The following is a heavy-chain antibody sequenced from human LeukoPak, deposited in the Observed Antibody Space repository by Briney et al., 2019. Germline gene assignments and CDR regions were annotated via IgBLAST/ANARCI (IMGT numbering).Heavy chain of an antibody. D-gene: IGHD3-9*01. J-gene: IGHJ6*03. Sequence: PSETLSLTCTVSGGSIRSYYWSWIRQPAGKGLEWIGRIYTSGSSNYSPSLKGRVTMSVDTSKNQFSLKLSSVTAADTAVYYCARGSYYDILSGYYHIKYYMDVWGRGTTVTVSS. CDR1: GGSIRSYY. CDR2: IYTSGSS. V-gene: IGHV4-4*07. CDR3: ARGSYYDILSGYYHIKYYMDV.